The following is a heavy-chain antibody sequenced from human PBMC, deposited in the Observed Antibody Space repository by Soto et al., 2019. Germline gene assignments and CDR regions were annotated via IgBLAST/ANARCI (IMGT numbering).Heavy chain of an antibody. J-gene: IGHJ3*02. CDR3: ARINCSGGSCHHGDAFDI. V-gene: IGHV1-58*01. CDR2: IVVGSGNT. D-gene: IGHD2-15*01. Sequence: SVKVSCKASGFTFSRSAVQWVRQASGQRLEWIGWIVVGSGNTIYAQRFQQRLTITRDMSTSTAYMELSSLRSEDMAVYYCARINCSGGSCHHGDAFDIWGQGTMVTVSS. CDR1: GFTFSRSA.